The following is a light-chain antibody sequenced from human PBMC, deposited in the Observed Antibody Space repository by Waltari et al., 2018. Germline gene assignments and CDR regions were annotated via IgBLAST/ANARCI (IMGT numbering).Light chain of an antibody. CDR1: STDIGGYNS. CDR2: DVY. J-gene: IGLJ3*02. Sequence: QSALTQPRSVSGSPGQSVTISCTGTSTDIGGYNSVSWYQHHPGKAPTLMIFDVYKRPSGVPDRCSGSKSGNTASLTISGLQPEDEADYYCCTYAGSYTQVVFGGGTKLTVL. V-gene: IGLV2-11*01. CDR3: CTYAGSYTQVV.